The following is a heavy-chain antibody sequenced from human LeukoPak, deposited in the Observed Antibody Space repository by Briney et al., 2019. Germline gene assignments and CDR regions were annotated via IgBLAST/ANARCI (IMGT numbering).Heavy chain of an antibody. CDR3: ARSPYQGYYYYMDV. CDR1: GGSITNYY. V-gene: IGHV4-59*01. J-gene: IGHJ6*03. Sequence: PSETLSLTCTVSGGSITNYYWTWIRQPPGKGLEWIGYIHYSGSTNYNPSLKSRVTISVDTSKNHFSLRLSSVTAADTAVYYCARSPYQGYYYYMDVWGKGTTVTVSS. CDR2: IHYSGST.